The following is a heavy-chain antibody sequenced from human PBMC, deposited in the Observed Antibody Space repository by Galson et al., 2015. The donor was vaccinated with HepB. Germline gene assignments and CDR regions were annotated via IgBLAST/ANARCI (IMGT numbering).Heavy chain of an antibody. CDR1: GYTFTSYD. V-gene: IGHV1-8*01. J-gene: IGHJ3*01. D-gene: IGHD3-3*01. CDR2: MNPNSGNT. CDR3: ARRRGGFWSGYYSV. Sequence: SCKASGYTFTSYDINWVRQATGQGLEWMGWMNPNSGNTGYAQKFQGRVTMTRNTSISTAYMELSSLRSEDTAVYYCARRRGGFWSGYYSVWGQGTMVTVSS.